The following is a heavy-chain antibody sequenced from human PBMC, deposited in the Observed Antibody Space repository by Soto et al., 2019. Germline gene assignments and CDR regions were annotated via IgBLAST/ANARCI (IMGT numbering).Heavy chain of an antibody. CDR1: GFTFSSHA. CDR2: ISGSGDYT. V-gene: IGHV3-23*01. J-gene: IGHJ4*02. D-gene: IGHD6-19*01. CDR3: ARRGYTSGWYADF. Sequence: GGSLRLSCVTAGFTFSSHAMSWVRQAPGKGRDWVSSISGSGDYTYDLDSVKGRFTIYRDKSKNTLFLHMNSLRAEDTALYYCARRGYTSGWYADFWGQGT.